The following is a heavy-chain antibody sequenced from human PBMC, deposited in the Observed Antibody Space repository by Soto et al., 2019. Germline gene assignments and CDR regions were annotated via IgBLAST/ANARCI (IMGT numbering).Heavy chain of an antibody. CDR2: ISSASGYI. Sequence: QLVESGGGLVKPGGSLRLSCAASGFNLTNFTMNWVRQAPGKGLEWVSSISSASGYIYYADSVKGRFTISRNNAKNSLFLQLDSLRVEDTAVYYCARGRAVTTMGDGFDIWGQGTMVTVSS. D-gene: IGHD4-17*01. CDR3: ARGRAVTTMGDGFDI. J-gene: IGHJ3*02. CDR1: GFNLTNFT. V-gene: IGHV3-21*01.